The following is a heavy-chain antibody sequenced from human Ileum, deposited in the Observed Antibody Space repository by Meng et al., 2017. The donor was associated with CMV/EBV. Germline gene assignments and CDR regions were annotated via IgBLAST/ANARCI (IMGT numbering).Heavy chain of an antibody. Sequence: ASVKVSCKASGYTFTGYSMHWVRQAPGQGLEWMGWINPNSGGTNYAQKFQGRVTMTRDTSISTAYMELSSLRSDDTAVYYCAGARSIITRAAVGWSGGLGYGMDVWGLGTTVTVSS. D-gene: IGHD3-10*01. CDR3: AGARSIITRAAVGWSGGLGYGMDV. CDR2: INPNSGGT. CDR1: GYTFTGYS. J-gene: IGHJ6*02. V-gene: IGHV1-2*02.